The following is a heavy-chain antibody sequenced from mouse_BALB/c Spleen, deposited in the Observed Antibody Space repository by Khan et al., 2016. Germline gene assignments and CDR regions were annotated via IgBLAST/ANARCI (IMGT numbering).Heavy chain of an antibody. CDR1: GYSITSDCA. J-gene: IGHJ2*01. CDR3: ARSIMAN. Sequence: EVQLQESGPGLVKPSQSLSLTYTVTGYSITSDCAWNWIRQFPGNKLEWMGYISYSGSTSYNPSLKSRISITRDTSKNQFFRQLNSVTTEDTATYYCARSIMANWGQGTTLTVSS. CDR2: ISYSGST. V-gene: IGHV3-2*02.